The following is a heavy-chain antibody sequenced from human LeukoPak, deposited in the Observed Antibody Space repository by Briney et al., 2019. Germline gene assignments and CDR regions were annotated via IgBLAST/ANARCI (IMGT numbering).Heavy chain of an antibody. Sequence: ASVKVSCKVSGYTLTELSMHWVRQAPGKGLEWMGGFDPEDGETIYAQKFQGRVTMTEDTSTDTAYMELSRLTSDDTAVYYCTRDINWNYGYWGQGTLVTVSS. J-gene: IGHJ4*02. CDR3: TRDINWNYGY. CDR2: FDPEDGET. CDR1: GYTLTELS. D-gene: IGHD1-7*01. V-gene: IGHV1-24*01.